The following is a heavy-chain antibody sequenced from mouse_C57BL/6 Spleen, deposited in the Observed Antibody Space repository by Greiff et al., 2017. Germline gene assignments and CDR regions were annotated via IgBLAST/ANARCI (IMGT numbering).Heavy chain of an antibody. CDR2: IYPGDGDT. Sequence: QVQLQQSGAELVKPGASVKISCKASGYAFSSYWMNWVKQRPGKGPEWIGQIYPGDGDTNYNGKFKGKATLTADQSSRAAYMQRSSLTSEDSAVYFCASGIYYGYSLDVWGTGTTVTVSS. CDR3: ASGIYYGYSLDV. CDR1: GYAFSSYW. D-gene: IGHD2-2*01. V-gene: IGHV1-80*01. J-gene: IGHJ1*03.